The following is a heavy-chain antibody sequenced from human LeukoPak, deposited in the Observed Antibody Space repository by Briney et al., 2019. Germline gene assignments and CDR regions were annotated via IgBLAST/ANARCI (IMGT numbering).Heavy chain of an antibody. CDR2: ISSSGSTI. CDR3: ARALDYGDYPFPRHYYYYDMDV. CDR1: GFTFSSYE. Sequence: PGGSLRLSCAASGFTFSSYEMNWVRQAPGKGLEWVSYISSSGSTIYYADSVKGRFTISRDNAKNSLYLQMNSLRAEDTAVYYCARALDYGDYPFPRHYYYYDMDVWGQGTTVTVSS. J-gene: IGHJ6*02. V-gene: IGHV3-48*03. D-gene: IGHD4-17*01.